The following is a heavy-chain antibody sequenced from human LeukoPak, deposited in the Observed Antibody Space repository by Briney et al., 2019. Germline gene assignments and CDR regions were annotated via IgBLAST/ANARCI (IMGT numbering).Heavy chain of an antibody. CDR2: INSDGSST. CDR3: ARDQRWLQSMPVGGYYYYGMDV. Sequence: GGSLRLSCAASGFTFSSYWMHWVRQAPGKGLVWVSRINSDGSSTSYADSVKGRFTISRDNAKNTLYLQMNSLRAENTAVYYCARDQRWLQSMPVGGYYYYGMDVWGQGTTVTVSS. D-gene: IGHD5-24*01. CDR1: GFTFSSYW. J-gene: IGHJ6*02. V-gene: IGHV3-74*01.